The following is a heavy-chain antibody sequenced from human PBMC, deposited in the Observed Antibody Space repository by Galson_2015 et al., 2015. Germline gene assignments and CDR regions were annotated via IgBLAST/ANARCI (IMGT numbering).Heavy chain of an antibody. D-gene: IGHD2-2*01. CDR3: AIAGYCSSTSCYRWFDP. CDR2: IIPIFGTA. J-gene: IGHJ5*02. V-gene: IGHV1-69*01. CDR1: GGTFSSYA. Sequence: SCKASGGTFSSYAISWVRQAPGQGLEWMGGIIPIFGTANYAQKFQGRVTITADESTSTAYMELSSLRSEDTAVYYCAIAGYCSSTSCYRWFDPWGQGTLVTVSS.